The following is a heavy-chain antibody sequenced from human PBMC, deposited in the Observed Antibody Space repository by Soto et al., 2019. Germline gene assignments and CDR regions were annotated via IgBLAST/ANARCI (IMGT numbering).Heavy chain of an antibody. J-gene: IGHJ4*02. CDR1: GYTFTGYY. Sequence: ASVKVSCKASGYTFTGYYMHWVRQAPGQGLEWMGWINPNSGGTNYAQKFQGWVTMTRDTSISTAYMELSRLRSDDTAVYYCARGASGPLYLGELSSTYFDYWGQGTLVTVSS. V-gene: IGHV1-2*04. CDR2: INPNSGGT. CDR3: ARGASGPLYLGELSSTYFDY. D-gene: IGHD3-16*02.